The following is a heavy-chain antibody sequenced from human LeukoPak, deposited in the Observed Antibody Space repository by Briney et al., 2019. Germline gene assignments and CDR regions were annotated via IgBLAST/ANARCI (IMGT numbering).Heavy chain of an antibody. Sequence: KPSETLSLTCTVSGGSISSSSYYWGWIRQPPGKGLEWIGSIYYSGSTYYNPSLKSRVTISVDTSKNQFSLKLSSVTAADTAVYYCARDSPWGLLPHWGQGTLVTVSS. D-gene: IGHD1-26*01. V-gene: IGHV4-39*07. CDR2: IYYSGST. CDR1: GGSISSSSYY. CDR3: ARDSPWGLLPH. J-gene: IGHJ4*02.